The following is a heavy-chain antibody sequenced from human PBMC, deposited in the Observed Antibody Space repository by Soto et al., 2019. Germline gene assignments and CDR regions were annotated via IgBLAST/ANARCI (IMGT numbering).Heavy chain of an antibody. V-gene: IGHV2-70*01. Sequence: SGPTLVNPTQTLTLTCTFSGFSLSTSGMCVSWIRQPPGKALEWLALIDWDDDKYYSTSLKTRLTISKDTSKNQVVLTMTNMDPVDTATYYCARSRITMVRGVMENYYYYGMDVWGQGTTVTVSS. D-gene: IGHD3-10*01. CDR3: ARSRITMVRGVMENYYYYGMDV. CDR2: IDWDDDK. CDR1: GFSLSTSGMC. J-gene: IGHJ6*02.